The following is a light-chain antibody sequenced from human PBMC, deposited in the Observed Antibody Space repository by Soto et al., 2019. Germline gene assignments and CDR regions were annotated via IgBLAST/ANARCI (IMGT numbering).Light chain of an antibody. Sequence: EIVLTQSPGTLSLSPGERATLSCWASQSVSFSYLAWYQQKPGQAPRLVIYGASSRAAGIPNRFSGSGSGTDFTLTISRLEPEDFAVYYCQQYGSSPGTFGHGTRLEIK. CDR3: QQYGSSPGT. CDR2: GAS. J-gene: IGKJ2*01. V-gene: IGKV3-20*01. CDR1: QSVSFSY.